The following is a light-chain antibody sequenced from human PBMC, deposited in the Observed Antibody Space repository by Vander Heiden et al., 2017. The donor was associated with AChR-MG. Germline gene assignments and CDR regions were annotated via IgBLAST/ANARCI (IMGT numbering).Light chain of an antibody. CDR1: QSVSSY. Sequence: EIVLTQSSATLSLSPGDRATLSCRASQSVSSYLAWYQQKPGHAPRLLIYDASNRDTGPPARFSGSAYGTDSTLTISSRDPEDFAVYYCQHRSYWPPLTFGGRTKVEIK. V-gene: IGKV3-11*01. CDR2: DAS. J-gene: IGKJ4*01. CDR3: QHRSYWPPLT.